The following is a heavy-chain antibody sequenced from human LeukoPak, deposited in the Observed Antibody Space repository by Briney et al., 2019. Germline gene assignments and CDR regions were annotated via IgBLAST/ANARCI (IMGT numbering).Heavy chain of an antibody. Sequence: SETLSLTCTVSGGSVSSGSYYWTWIRQPPGKGLEWIGCIYYSGSTNYNPSLKSRVTISVDTSKNQFSLKLSSVTAADTAVYYCASAHIGGLMVEWGQGTLVTVSS. CDR2: IYYSGST. D-gene: IGHD2-8*01. CDR1: GGSVSSGSYY. V-gene: IGHV4-61*01. CDR3: ASAHIGGLMVE. J-gene: IGHJ4*02.